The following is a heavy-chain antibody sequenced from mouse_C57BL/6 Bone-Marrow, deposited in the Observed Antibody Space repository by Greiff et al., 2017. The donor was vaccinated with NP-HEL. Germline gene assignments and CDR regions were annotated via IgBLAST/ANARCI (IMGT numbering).Heavy chain of an antibody. D-gene: IGHD2-5*01. Sequence: VQLQQSGPELVKPGASVKISCKASGYTFTDYYMNWVKQSHGKSLEWIGDINPNNGGTSYNQKFKGKATLTVDKSSSTAYMELRSLTSEDSAVYYCAIENYSNYGRGFDYWGQGTTLTVSS. J-gene: IGHJ2*01. CDR2: INPNNGGT. CDR1: GYTFTDYY. CDR3: AIENYSNYGRGFDY. V-gene: IGHV1-26*01.